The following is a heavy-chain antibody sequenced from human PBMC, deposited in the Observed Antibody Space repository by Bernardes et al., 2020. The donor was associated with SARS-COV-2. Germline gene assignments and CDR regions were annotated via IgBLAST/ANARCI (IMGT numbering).Heavy chain of an antibody. CDR3: ARTYIAVAGTGADY. CDR2: IDWDDDK. Sequence: SGPTLLKPTQTLTLTCPFSVFSLSPSGMWVSWIRQPPGKALEWLARIDWDDDKYYSTSLKTRLTISKDTSKNQVVLTMTNMDPVDTATYYCARTYIAVAGTGADYWGQGTLVTVSS. V-gene: IGHV2-70*11. CDR1: VFSLSPSGMW. J-gene: IGHJ4*02. D-gene: IGHD6-19*01.